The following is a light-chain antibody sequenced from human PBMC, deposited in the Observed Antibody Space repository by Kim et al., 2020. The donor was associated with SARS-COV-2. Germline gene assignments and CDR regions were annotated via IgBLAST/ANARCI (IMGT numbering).Light chain of an antibody. Sequence: MVTISCTRSSSNIGAYYAVHWYQQVPGTAPKLLIHDNTNRPSGVPDRFSGSKSGTSASLDITGLQAEDEAVYYCQSYDRSLSGSVFGGGTQLTVL. CDR2: DNT. V-gene: IGLV1-40*01. CDR3: QSYDRSLSGSV. CDR1: SSNIGAYYA. J-gene: IGLJ3*02.